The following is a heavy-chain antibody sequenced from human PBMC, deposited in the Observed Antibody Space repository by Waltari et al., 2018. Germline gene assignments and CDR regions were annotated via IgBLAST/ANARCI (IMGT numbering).Heavy chain of an antibody. D-gene: IGHD3-3*01. CDR3: ARADFWSGYLFDF. CDR2: IRGSGDNT. V-gene: IGHV3-23*01. Sequence: EVQLLESGGGLVQPGGSLTLSCTASGFTFSIDAMNWVRQAPGKGLEWVSGIRGSGDNTYYADSVGGRFTISRDNSENTVYLQMNSLRAEDTAVYYCARADFWSGYLFDFWGQGTLVTVSS. CDR1: GFTFSIDA. J-gene: IGHJ4*02.